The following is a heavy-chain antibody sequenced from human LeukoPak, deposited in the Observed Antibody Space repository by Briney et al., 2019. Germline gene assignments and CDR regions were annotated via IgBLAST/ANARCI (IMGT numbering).Heavy chain of an antibody. J-gene: IGHJ6*02. D-gene: IGHD3-10*01. CDR1: GDSFSSKSVA. CDR3: ARNYYGIDV. V-gene: IGHV6-1*01. CDR2: TYYRSKWYN. Sequence: SQTLSLTCAISGDSFSSKSVAWNWIRQSPSRGLEWLGKTYYRSKWYNDFAESVKRRISINPDTSKNQFSLQLNSVTPEDTAVYYCARNYYGIDVWGQGTTVTVSS.